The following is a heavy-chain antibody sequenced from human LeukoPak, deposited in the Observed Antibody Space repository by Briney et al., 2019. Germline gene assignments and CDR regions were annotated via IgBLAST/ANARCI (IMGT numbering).Heavy chain of an antibody. J-gene: IGHJ4*02. CDR2: IYYSGST. V-gene: IGHV4-59*01. CDR3: ARTDFWSGYYFHFDY. Sequence: SETLSLTCTVSGGSISSYYWSWIRQPPGKGLEWIGYIYYSGSTNYNPSLKSRVTISVDTSKNQFSLKLSSVTAADTAVYYCARTDFWSGYYFHFDYWGQGTLVTVSS. CDR1: GGSISSYY. D-gene: IGHD3-3*01.